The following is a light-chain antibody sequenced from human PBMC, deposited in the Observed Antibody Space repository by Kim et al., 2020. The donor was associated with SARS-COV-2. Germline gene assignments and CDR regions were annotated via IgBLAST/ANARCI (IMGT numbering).Light chain of an antibody. V-gene: IGKV2-30*01. Sequence: DVAMTQSPLSLPVTLGQPASISCRSSQSLVYSDGNTYLNWFQQRPGQSPRRLIYKVSNRDSGVPDRFSGSGSATDFTLKISRVEAEDVGVYYCMQGTHWPLTFGQGTKVDIK. CDR1: QSLVYSDGNTY. J-gene: IGKJ1*01. CDR2: KVS. CDR3: MQGTHWPLT.